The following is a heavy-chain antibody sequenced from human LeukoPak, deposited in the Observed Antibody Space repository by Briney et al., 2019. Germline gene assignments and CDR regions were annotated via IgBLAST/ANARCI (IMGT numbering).Heavy chain of an antibody. Sequence: GGSLRLSCVGSGFTFSTYNMNWVRQAPGKGPEWVSYISSGSVTMYYADSVRGRFTISRDNAKNSLYLQMSSLRDEDTAFYYCARDQIGFDGAFDLWGQGTMVTVSS. CDR2: ISSGSVTM. V-gene: IGHV3-48*02. CDR1: GFTFSTYN. D-gene: IGHD3-9*01. CDR3: ARDQIGFDGAFDL. J-gene: IGHJ3*01.